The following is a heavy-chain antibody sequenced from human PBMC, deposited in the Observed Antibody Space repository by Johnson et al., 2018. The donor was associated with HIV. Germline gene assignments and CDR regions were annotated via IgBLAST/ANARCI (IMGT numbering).Heavy chain of an antibody. CDR1: GFTFSSYA. V-gene: IGHV3-23*04. CDR2: VSAGGDNT. CDR3: AKERGTATRWYAREAFDS. D-gene: IGHD6-13*01. Sequence: VQLVESGGGLVQPGGSLRLSCAASGFTFSSYAMDWVRQTPGKGLAWVSAVSAGGDNTYYADSVEGRFTISRDNSKNTLYLQMNNLRAEDTAMYYYAKERGTATRWYAREAFDSWGQGTMVTVSS. J-gene: IGHJ3*02.